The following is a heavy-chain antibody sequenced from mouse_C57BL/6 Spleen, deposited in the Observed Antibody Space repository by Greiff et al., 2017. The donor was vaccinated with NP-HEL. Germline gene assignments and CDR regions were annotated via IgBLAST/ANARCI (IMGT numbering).Heavy chain of an antibody. CDR3: ARGSGYPFDY. V-gene: IGHV1-69*01. Sequence: QVQLQQPGAALVMPGASVKLSCKASGYTFTSYWMHWVKQRPGQGLAWIGEIAPSDSYTNYNQKFKGKSTLTVDKSSSTAYMQLSSLPSEDSAVYYCARGSGYPFDYWGQGTTLTVSS. CDR1: GYTFTSYW. CDR2: IAPSDSYT. J-gene: IGHJ2*01. D-gene: IGHD3-2*02.